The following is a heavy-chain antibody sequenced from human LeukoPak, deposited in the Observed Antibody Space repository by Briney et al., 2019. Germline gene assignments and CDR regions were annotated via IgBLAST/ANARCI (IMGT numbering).Heavy chain of an antibody. Sequence: SETLSLTCAVSGYSISSGYYWGWIRQPPGKGLEWIGSIYHGGSTYYNPSLKSRVTISVDTSKNQFSLKLSSVTAADTAVYYCAGYSYGHDIDYWGQGTLVAVSS. V-gene: IGHV4-38-2*01. CDR2: IYHGGST. J-gene: IGHJ4*02. CDR1: GYSISSGYY. D-gene: IGHD5-18*01. CDR3: AGYSYGHDIDY.